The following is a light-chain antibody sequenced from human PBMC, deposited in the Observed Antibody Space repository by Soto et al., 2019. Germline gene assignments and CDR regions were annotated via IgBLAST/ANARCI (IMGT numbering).Light chain of an antibody. J-gene: IGLJ3*02. CDR3: QTWGTGIRV. CDR1: SGHSSYA. Sequence: QHVLTQSPSASASLGASVKLTCTLSSGHSSYAIAWHQQQPEKGPRYLMKLNSDGNHSKGDGIPDRFSGSSSGAERYLTISSLQSEDEADYYCQTWGTGIRVFGGGTQLTVL. V-gene: IGLV4-69*01. CDR2: LNSDGNH.